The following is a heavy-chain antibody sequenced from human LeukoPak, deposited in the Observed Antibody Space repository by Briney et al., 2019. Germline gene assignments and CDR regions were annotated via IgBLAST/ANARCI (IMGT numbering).Heavy chain of an antibody. CDR2: IIPIFGTP. V-gene: IGHV1-69*01. J-gene: IGHJ4*02. D-gene: IGHD6-19*01. CDR3: ARVGSGWYFDY. CDR1: GGTFSSYT. Sequence: SVKVSCKASGGTFSSYTISWVRQAPGQGLEWMGGIIPIFGTPNYAQKFQGRVTITADESTSTAYMELNSLRAEDTAVYYCARVGSGWYFDYWGQGTLVTVSS.